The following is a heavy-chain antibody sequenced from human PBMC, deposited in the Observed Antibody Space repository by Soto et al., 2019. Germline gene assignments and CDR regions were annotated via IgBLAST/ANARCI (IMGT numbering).Heavy chain of an antibody. Sequence: QVQLVQSGAEVKKPGASVKVSCKASGYTFTSYAMHWVRQAPGQRLEWMGWINAGNGNAKYSQKFQGRVTITRDTTASTAYMGLSSLRSEHTAVYYCAGGLQLERRGGDYYGMDVWGQGTTVTVSS. CDR1: GYTFTSYA. V-gene: IGHV1-3*01. J-gene: IGHJ6*02. D-gene: IGHD1-1*01. CDR3: AGGLQLERRGGDYYGMDV. CDR2: INAGNGNA.